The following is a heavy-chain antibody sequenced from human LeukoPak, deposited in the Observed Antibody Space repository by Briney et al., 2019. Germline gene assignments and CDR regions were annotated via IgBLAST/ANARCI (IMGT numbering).Heavy chain of an antibody. D-gene: IGHD6-19*01. J-gene: IGHJ4*02. CDR3: ARDRSSGWYGKYYFDY. Sequence: KPSENLSLTCTVSGGSISSYYWSWIRQPPGEGLGWIGDIYYSGSTNYNPSLKSRVTISVDTSKNQFSLKLSSVTAADTAVYYCARDRSSGWYGKYYFDYWGQGTLVTVSS. V-gene: IGHV4-59*01. CDR1: GGSISSYY. CDR2: IYYSGST.